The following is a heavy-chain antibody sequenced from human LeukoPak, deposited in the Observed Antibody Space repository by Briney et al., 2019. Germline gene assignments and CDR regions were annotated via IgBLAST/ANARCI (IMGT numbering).Heavy chain of an antibody. CDR3: AKDLLVVPAAMRPPGLFDP. Sequence: AASLRLSCAAAGFTFSSNAMSWVRPGPGKGLEWVSAISGSGGSTYYAVSVRARFTISRDNSKNTLYLPMNSLRAEDTAVYYCAKDLLVVPAAMRPPGLFDPWGQGTLVTVSS. D-gene: IGHD2-2*01. J-gene: IGHJ5*02. V-gene: IGHV3-23*01. CDR2: ISGSGGST. CDR1: GFTFSSNA.